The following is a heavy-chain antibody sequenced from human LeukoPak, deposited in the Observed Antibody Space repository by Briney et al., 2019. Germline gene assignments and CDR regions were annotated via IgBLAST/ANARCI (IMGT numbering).Heavy chain of an antibody. CDR2: IYYSGST. CDR1: GGSISSYY. V-gene: IGHV4-59*01. Sequence: SETLSLTCTVSGGSISSYYWSWIRQPPGKGLEWIGYIYYSGSTNYNPSLKSRVTISVDTSKNQFSLKLSSVTAADTAVYYCARYSNYGDYYYYYMDVWGKGTTVTVSS. J-gene: IGHJ6*03. D-gene: IGHD4-11*01. CDR3: ARYSNYGDYYYYYMDV.